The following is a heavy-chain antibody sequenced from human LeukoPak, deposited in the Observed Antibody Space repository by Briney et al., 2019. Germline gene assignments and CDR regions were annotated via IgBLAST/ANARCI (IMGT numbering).Heavy chain of an antibody. V-gene: IGHV1-2*02. J-gene: IGHJ4*02. CDR1: GYTFTDYQ. Sequence: GASVKDSFKASGYTFTDYQMHGVGQAPGKGLEWMGWINPNSGGTNYAQKFQGRVTMTRDTSISTAYMELSRLRAEDTAVYYCAKNYDFWSGFIFWGQGTLVTVSS. CDR3: AKNYDFWSGFIF. CDR2: INPNSGGT. D-gene: IGHD3-3*01.